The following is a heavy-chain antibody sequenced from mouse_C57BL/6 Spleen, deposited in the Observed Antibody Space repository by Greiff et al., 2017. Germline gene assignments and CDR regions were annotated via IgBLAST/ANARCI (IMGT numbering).Heavy chain of an antibody. CDR1: GFTFSDAW. CDR3: TKNPYWYFDV. V-gene: IGHV6-6*01. Sequence: EVKVEESGGGLVQPGGSMKLSCAASGFTFSDAWMDWVRQSPGKGLEWVAEIRNKANNHATYYAESVKGRFTISRDDSKSSVYLQMSSLRAEDTGIYYCTKNPYWYFDVWGTGTTVTVSS. CDR2: IRNKANNHAT. J-gene: IGHJ1*03.